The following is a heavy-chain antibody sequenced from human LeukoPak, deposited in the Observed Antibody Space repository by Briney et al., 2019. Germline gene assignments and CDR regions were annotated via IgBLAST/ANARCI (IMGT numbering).Heavy chain of an antibody. D-gene: IGHD3-10*02. V-gene: IGHV3-48*04. J-gene: IGHJ6*04. CDR3: AELGITMIGGV. CDR1: GFTFSSYW. CDR2: ISSSGSTI. Sequence: GGSLRLSCAASGFTFSSYWMSWVRQAPGKGLDWVSYISSSGSTIYYAGSVKGRFTIYRDNAKNSLYLQMNSLRAEDTAVYYCAELGITMIGGVWGKGTTVTISS.